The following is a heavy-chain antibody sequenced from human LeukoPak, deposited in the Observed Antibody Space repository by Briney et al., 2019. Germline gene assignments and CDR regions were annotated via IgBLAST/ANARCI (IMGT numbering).Heavy chain of an antibody. CDR2: MNPNSGNT. Sequence: ASVKVSCKASGYTFTSYDINWVRQATGQWLEWMGWMNPNSGNTGYAQKFQGRVTMTRNTSISTAYMELSSLRSEDTAVYYCAFEIAAADSTHNWFDPWGQGTLVTVSS. CDR1: GYTFTSYD. V-gene: IGHV1-8*01. J-gene: IGHJ5*02. D-gene: IGHD6-13*01. CDR3: AFEIAAADSTHNWFDP.